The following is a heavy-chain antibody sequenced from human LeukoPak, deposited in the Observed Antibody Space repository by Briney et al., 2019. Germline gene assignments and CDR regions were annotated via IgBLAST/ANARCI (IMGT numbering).Heavy chain of an antibody. Sequence: NPSETLSLTCTVSGGSISSYYWSWIRQPPGKGLEWIGYIYYSGSTNYNPSLKSRVTISVDTSKDQFSLKLSSVTAADTAVYYCARHYKFGIAVVGNLEFGMDVWGQGTTVTVSS. V-gene: IGHV4-59*08. CDR3: ARHYKFGIAVVGNLEFGMDV. CDR2: IYYSGST. D-gene: IGHD6-19*01. J-gene: IGHJ6*02. CDR1: GGSISSYY.